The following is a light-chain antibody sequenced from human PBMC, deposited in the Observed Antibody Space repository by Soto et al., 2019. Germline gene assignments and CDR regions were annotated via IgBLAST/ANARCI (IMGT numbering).Light chain of an antibody. CDR3: QQYGRSPWT. CDR2: GAS. J-gene: IGKJ1*01. CDR1: QSVSSSY. Sequence: EIVLTQSPGTLSLSPGERATLSCRASQSVSSSYLAWYQHKPGQAPRLLIYGASSRATGIPDRFSGSGSGTDFPLTISRLEPEDFAVYYCQQYGRSPWTFGQGTKVEIK. V-gene: IGKV3-20*01.